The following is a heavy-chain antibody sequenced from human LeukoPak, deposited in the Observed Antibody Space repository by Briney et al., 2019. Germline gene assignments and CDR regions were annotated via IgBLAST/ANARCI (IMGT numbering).Heavy chain of an antibody. V-gene: IGHV3-23*01. CDR3: AKEIYGDSTGGRFQQ. CDR1: GFTLSSYE. D-gene: IGHD4-17*01. J-gene: IGHJ1*01. CDR2: ISGSGVST. Sequence: GGSLRLSCTVSGFTLSSYEMTWFRQAPGKGLEWVSAISGSGVSTYYADSVKGRFTISRDNSKNTLYLQMNSLRAEDTAVYYCAKEIYGDSTGGRFQQWGQGTLVTVSS.